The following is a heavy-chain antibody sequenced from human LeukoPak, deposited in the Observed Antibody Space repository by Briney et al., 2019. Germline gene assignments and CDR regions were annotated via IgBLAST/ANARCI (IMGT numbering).Heavy chain of an antibody. CDR1: GFTFSSYG. CDR2: IWYVGSNK. Sequence: GRSLRLSCAASGFTFSSYGMHWGRQAPGKGLEWVAVIWYVGSNKYYAGSVKGRFTISRDNSRNTLYLQMNSLRAEDTAVYYCARGVFGLGRYYYYMDVWGKGTTVTVSS. CDR3: ARGVFGLGRYYYYMDV. V-gene: IGHV3-33*01. D-gene: IGHD3/OR15-3a*01. J-gene: IGHJ6*03.